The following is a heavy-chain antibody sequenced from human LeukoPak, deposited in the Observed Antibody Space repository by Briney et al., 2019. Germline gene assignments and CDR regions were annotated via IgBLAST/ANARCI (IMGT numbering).Heavy chain of an antibody. J-gene: IGHJ4*02. CDR2: IIPIFGIA. CDR1: GGTVSSYA. V-gene: IGHV1-69*04. Sequence: SVKVSCKASGGTVSSYAISWVRQAPGQGLEWMGRIIPIFGIANYAQKFQGRVTITADKSTSTAYMELSSLRSEDTAVYYCARSKSDSYGYEILGNYWGQGTLVTVSS. CDR3: ARSKSDSYGYEILGNY. D-gene: IGHD5-18*01.